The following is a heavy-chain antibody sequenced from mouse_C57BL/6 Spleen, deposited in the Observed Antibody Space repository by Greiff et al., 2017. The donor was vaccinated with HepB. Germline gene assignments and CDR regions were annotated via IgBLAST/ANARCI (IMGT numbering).Heavy chain of an antibody. D-gene: IGHD1-1*01. J-gene: IGHJ2*01. CDR1: GFTFSDYG. V-gene: IGHV5-17*01. Sequence: EVQGVESGGGLVKPGGSLKLSCAASGFTFSDYGMHWVRQAPEKGLEWVAYISSGSSTIYYADTVKGRFTISRDNAKKTLFLQMTSLRAEDTAMYYCARLGTTVVAGFDYWGQGTTLTVSS. CDR2: ISSGSSTI. CDR3: ARLGTTVVAGFDY.